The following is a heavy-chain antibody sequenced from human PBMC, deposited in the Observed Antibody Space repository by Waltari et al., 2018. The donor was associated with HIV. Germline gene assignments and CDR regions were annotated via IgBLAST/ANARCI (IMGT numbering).Heavy chain of an antibody. CDR1: GGSISSYY. CDR2: IYYSGST. CDR3: ARHGLSGAMVKEYYYYGMDV. D-gene: IGHD5-18*01. J-gene: IGHJ6*02. Sequence: QVQLQESGPGLVKPSETLSLTCTVSGGSISSYYWSWIRQPPGKGLEWIGYIYYSGSTNYNPSLKSRVTISVDTSKNQFSLKLSSVTAADTAVYYCARHGLSGAMVKEYYYYGMDVWGQGTTVTVSS. V-gene: IGHV4-59*08.